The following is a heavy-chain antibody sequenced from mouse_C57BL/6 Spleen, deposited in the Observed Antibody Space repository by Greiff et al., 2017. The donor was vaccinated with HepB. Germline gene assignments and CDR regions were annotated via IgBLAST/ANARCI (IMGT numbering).Heavy chain of an antibody. Sequence: DVQLQESGAELVRPGASVKLSCTASGFNIKDDYMHWVKQRPEQGLEWIGWIDPENGDTEYASKFQGKATITADTSSNTAYLQLSSLTSEDTAVYYCTPLKNFDYWGQGTTLTVSS. CDR1: GFNIKDDY. CDR2: IDPENGDT. CDR3: TPLKNFDY. J-gene: IGHJ2*01. V-gene: IGHV14-4*01.